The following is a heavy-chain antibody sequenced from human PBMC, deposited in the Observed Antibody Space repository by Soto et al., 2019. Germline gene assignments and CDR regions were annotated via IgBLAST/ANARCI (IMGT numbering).Heavy chain of an antibody. CDR3: ARARSPDYNYSAWKA. J-gene: IGHJ6*01. CDR2: ISSDGSSE. CDR1: GFTFSRYV. Sequence: QVQLVESGGGVVQPGRSLGLSCAASGFTFSRYVMHWVRQAPGKGLEWVALISSDGSSEYYADSVRGRFTISRDTSTNTLYMQRNSLRVEDTALYFCARARSPDYNYSAWKAWGQGTTVTVSS. V-gene: IGHV3-30-3*01. D-gene: IGHD6-6*01.